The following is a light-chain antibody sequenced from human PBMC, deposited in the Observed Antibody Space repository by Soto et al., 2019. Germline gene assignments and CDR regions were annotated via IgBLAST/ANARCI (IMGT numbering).Light chain of an antibody. CDR2: GAS. CDR3: QQYGSSGT. V-gene: IGKV3-20*01. Sequence: EIVLTQSPGTMSLSPGERATLSCRASQSVSNNYLAWYQQKPGQASRLLIYGASNRATGIPDRFSGSGSGTDFTLTISRLEPVDFAVYFCQQYGSSGTFGHLSKVEIK. CDR1: QSVSNNY. J-gene: IGKJ1*01.